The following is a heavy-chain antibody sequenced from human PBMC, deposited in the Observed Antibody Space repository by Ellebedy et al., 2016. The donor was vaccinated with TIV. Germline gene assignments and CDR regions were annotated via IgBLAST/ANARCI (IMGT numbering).Heavy chain of an antibody. CDR2: IYYSGST. Sequence: MPSETLSLTCAVYGGSFSGYYWSWIRQPPGKGLEWIGYIYYSGSTNYNPSLKSRVTISVDTSKNQFSLKLSSVTAADTAVYYCARGPGSSFSGEFDYWGQGTLVTVSS. CDR1: GGSFSGYY. D-gene: IGHD6-6*01. CDR3: ARGPGSSFSGEFDY. J-gene: IGHJ4*02. V-gene: IGHV4-59*01.